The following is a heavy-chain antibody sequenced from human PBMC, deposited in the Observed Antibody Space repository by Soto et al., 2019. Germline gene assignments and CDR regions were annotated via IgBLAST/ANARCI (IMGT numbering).Heavy chain of an antibody. CDR1: GGSISSGGYH. J-gene: IGHJ5*02. D-gene: IGHD3-22*01. Sequence: QVQLQESGPGLVKPSQTLSLICTVSGGSISSGGYHWTWIRQHPGKGLEWIGYIYYSGRTHYNPSLKSRVTISVDTSKNHFSLTLSSVTAADTAVYYCARGSDSSGYLAGYDPWGQGSLVTVSS. CDR3: ARGSDSSGYLAGYDP. V-gene: IGHV4-31*03. CDR2: IYYSGRT.